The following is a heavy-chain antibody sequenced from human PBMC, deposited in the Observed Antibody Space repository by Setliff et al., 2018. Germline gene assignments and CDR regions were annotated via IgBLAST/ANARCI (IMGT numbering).Heavy chain of an antibody. CDR2: SNHSGSS. V-gene: IGHV4-34*01. D-gene: IGHD3-10*01. Sequence: SETLSLTCAVSGASFSDYYWTWIRQSPGKGLEWIGESNHSGSSNNNPSLKGRVSISVDTSKKQFYLKLTSVTAADTAVYYCARAYYYASGNSHNYYMDVWGKGTAVTVSS. CDR1: GASFSDYY. J-gene: IGHJ6*03. CDR3: ARAYYYASGNSHNYYMDV.